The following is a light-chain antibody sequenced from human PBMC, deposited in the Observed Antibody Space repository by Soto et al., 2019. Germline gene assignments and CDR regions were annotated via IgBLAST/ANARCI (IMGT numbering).Light chain of an antibody. Sequence: QSVLTQPASVSGSPGQSITISCTGTSNDVGGYNYVSWYQQHPGKAPKPMIYDVSNRPSGVSNRFSGSKSANTASLTISGLQTEDESDYYCSSYTGSSTYVFGTGTKVTVL. CDR1: SNDVGGYNY. CDR2: DVS. V-gene: IGLV2-14*03. CDR3: SSYTGSSTYV. J-gene: IGLJ1*01.